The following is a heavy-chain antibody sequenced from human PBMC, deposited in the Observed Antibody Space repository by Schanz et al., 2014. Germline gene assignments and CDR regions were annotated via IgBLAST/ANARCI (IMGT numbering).Heavy chain of an antibody. J-gene: IGHJ3*02. Sequence: QVPLVQSGAEVKKPGSSVKVSCKASGGTFSSYAFSWVRQAPGQGLEWMGKIIPILGMENYAQKFQGRVTITADISTSTAYMDLSSLRSDDTALYYCARDIQYHYDTSGPVGAFDIWGQGTMVTVSS. CDR3: ARDIQYHYDTSGPVGAFDI. CDR1: GGTFSSYA. D-gene: IGHD3-22*01. V-gene: IGHV1-69*04. CDR2: IIPILGME.